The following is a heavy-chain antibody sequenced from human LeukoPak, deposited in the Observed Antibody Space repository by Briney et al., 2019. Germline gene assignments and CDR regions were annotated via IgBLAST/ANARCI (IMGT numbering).Heavy chain of an antibody. V-gene: IGHV4-4*02. Sequence: SETLSLTCAVPGGSISSSNWWSWVRQPPGKGLEWIGEIYHSGSTNYNPSLKSRVTISVDKSKNQFSLKLSSVTAADTAVYYCARVRYCSGGSCYHLDAFDIWGQGTMVTVSS. CDR3: ARVRYCSGGSCYHLDAFDI. CDR2: IYHSGST. J-gene: IGHJ3*02. D-gene: IGHD2-15*01. CDR1: GGSISSSNW.